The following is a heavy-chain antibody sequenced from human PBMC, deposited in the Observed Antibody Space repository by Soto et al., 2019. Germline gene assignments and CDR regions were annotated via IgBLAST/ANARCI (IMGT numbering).Heavy chain of an antibody. J-gene: IGHJ6*02. V-gene: IGHV5-51*01. D-gene: IGHD2-21*02. Sequence: PGESLKISCKGSGYSFPSYWIGWVRQMPGKGLEWMGIIYPGDSDTRYSPSFQGQVTISADKSISTAYLQWSSLKASDTAMYYCARSYCGGDCYSRYYGMDVWGQGTTVTVSS. CDR1: GYSFPSYW. CDR2: IYPGDSDT. CDR3: ARSYCGGDCYSRYYGMDV.